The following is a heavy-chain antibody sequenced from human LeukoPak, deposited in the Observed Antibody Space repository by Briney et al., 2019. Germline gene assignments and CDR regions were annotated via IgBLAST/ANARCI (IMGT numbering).Heavy chain of an antibody. CDR3: ARSLWFGETVGVY. CDR1: GFTFDDYG. Sequence: SGGSLRLSCAASGFTFDDYGMSWVRQAPGKGLEWVSGINWNGGSRGYADSVKGRFTISRDNAKNSLYLQMNSLRAEDTALYYCARSLWFGETVGVYWGQGTLVTVSS. J-gene: IGHJ4*02. V-gene: IGHV3-20*04. CDR2: INWNGGSR. D-gene: IGHD3-10*01.